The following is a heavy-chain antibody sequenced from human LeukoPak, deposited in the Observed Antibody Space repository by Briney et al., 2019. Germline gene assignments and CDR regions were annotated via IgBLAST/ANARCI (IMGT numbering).Heavy chain of an antibody. D-gene: IGHD6-13*01. Sequence: GGSLRRSCAASGFTFSSYGMHWVRQAPGKGLEWVAVIWYDGSNKYYADSVKGRFTISRDNSKNTLYLQMNSLRAEDTAVYYCAKELYSSSWSYYFDYWGQGTLVTVSS. J-gene: IGHJ4*02. CDR1: GFTFSSYG. V-gene: IGHV3-33*06. CDR3: AKELYSSSWSYYFDY. CDR2: IWYDGSNK.